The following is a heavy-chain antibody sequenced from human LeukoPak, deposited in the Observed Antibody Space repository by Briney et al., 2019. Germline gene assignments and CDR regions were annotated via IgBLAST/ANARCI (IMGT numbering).Heavy chain of an antibody. CDR1: GGSISSYY. CDR2: IYYSGST. Sequence: SETLSLTCTVSGGSISSYYWSWIRQPPGKGLEWIGYIYYSGSTNYNPSLKSRVTISVDTSKNQFSLKLSSVTAAATAVYYCARVETYYYDSSGLTGATNWFDPWGQGTLVTVSS. V-gene: IGHV4-59*01. J-gene: IGHJ5*02. CDR3: ARVETYYYDSSGLTGATNWFDP. D-gene: IGHD3-22*01.